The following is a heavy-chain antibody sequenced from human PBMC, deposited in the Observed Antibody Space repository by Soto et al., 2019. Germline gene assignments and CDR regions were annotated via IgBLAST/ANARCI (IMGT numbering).Heavy chain of an antibody. D-gene: IGHD2-2*01. J-gene: IGHJ6*03. CDR1: GFTFSSYW. CDR3: ARFSGVVVPAAHHYYYYYMDV. CDR2: ISSSGSTT. V-gene: IGHV3-48*04. Sequence: PGRSLRLSXAASGFTFSSYWMHWVRQAPGKGLVWVSYISSSGSTTYYADSVKGRFTISRDNAKNSLYLQMNSLRAEDTAVYYCARFSGVVVPAAHHYYYYYMDVWGKGTTVTVSS.